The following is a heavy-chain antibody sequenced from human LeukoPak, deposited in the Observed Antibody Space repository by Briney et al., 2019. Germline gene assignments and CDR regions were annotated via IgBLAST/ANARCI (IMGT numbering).Heavy chain of an antibody. V-gene: IGHV4-4*02. CDR3: ARVNINNWHSCDY. D-gene: IGHD1-1*01. CDR2: IYHSGSP. J-gene: IGHJ4*02. CDR1: GGSISSNTW. Sequence: SETLSLTCAVSGGSISSNTWWGWVRQPPGKGLEWIGEIYHSGSPNYNPSLKSRVTISVDKSRNHFSLNLSSVTAADTAVYYCARVNINNWHSCDYWGQGTLVTVSS.